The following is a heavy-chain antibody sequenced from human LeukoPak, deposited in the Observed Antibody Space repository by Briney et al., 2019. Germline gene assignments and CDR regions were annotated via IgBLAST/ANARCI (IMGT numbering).Heavy chain of an antibody. D-gene: IGHD6-13*01. J-gene: IGHJ4*02. Sequence: AGGSLRLSCTTSGFIFAKYAMAWVRQSPGKGLEWVSTISASGADTYYADSVRGRFTISRDNSKNTLYLQMNSLRDEDTAVYYCARGSSSWDSIDYWGQGTLVTVSS. V-gene: IGHV3-23*01. CDR2: ISASGADT. CDR3: ARGSSSWDSIDY. CDR1: GFIFAKYA.